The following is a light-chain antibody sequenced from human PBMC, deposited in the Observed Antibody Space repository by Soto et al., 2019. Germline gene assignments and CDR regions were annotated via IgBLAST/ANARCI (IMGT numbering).Light chain of an antibody. V-gene: IGKV1-27*01. J-gene: IGKJ5*01. CDR3: QQSYSTSIT. Sequence: DIQMTQSPSSLSATVGDRVTITCRPSQGISNSLAWYQQKPGKVPKLLIHAASTLQSGVPSRFSGSGSGTDFTLTISSLQPEDVATYYCQQSYSTSITFGQGTRLEIK. CDR2: AAS. CDR1: QGISNS.